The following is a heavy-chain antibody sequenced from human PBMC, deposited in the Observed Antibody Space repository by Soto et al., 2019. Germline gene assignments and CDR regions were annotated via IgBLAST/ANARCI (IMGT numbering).Heavy chain of an antibody. CDR3: AKLVTYHYDSSVDY. J-gene: IGHJ4*02. CDR2: ISGSGGST. Sequence: GGSLRLSCAASGFTFSSYAMSWVRQAPGKGLEWVSAISGSGGSTYYADSVKGRFTISRDNSKNTLYLQMNSLRAEDTAVYYCAKLVTYHYDSSVDYWGQGTPVTVSS. V-gene: IGHV3-23*01. D-gene: IGHD3-22*01. CDR1: GFTFSSYA.